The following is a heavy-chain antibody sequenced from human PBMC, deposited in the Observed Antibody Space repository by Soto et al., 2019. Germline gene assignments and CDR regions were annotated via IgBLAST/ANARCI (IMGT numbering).Heavy chain of an antibody. D-gene: IGHD3-22*01. J-gene: IGHJ6*02. V-gene: IGHV4-34*01. Sequence: SETLSLTCAVCGGSFSGYYWSWIRQPPGKGLEWIGEINHSGSTNYNPSLKSRVTISVDTSKNQFSLKLSSVTAADTAVYYCARGGVDSSGYYYPRHYYYYGMDVWGQGTTVTVSS. CDR3: ARGGVDSSGYYYPRHYYYYGMDV. CDR1: GGSFSGYY. CDR2: INHSGST.